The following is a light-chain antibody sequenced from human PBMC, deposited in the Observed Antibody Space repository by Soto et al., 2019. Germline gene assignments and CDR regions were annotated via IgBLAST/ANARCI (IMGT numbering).Light chain of an antibody. J-gene: IGKJ1*01. Sequence: EIVLAPSPGTLSLSPVERATLSCRASQSVGSSYLAWYQHKPGQAPRLLIYGASSRATGIPDRFSGSGSGTDFTLTISSLEPEDFAVYYCQQRSNWPRTFGQGTKGGYQ. CDR2: GAS. CDR3: QQRSNWPRT. CDR1: QSVGSSY. V-gene: IGKV3D-20*02.